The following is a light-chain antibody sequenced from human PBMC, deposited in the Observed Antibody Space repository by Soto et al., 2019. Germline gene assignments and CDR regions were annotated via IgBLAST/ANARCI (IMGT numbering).Light chain of an antibody. J-gene: IGKJ1*01. V-gene: IGKV1-5*03. CDR1: QSISSW. CDR2: KAS. Sequence: DIQMTQSPSTLSASVGDRVTITCRASQSISSWLAWYQQKPGKAPKLLIYKASSLESGVPSRFSGSGSGTESTLTISSLQPDDFATYDCQQYNSYPWTFGQGTKLEIK. CDR3: QQYNSYPWT.